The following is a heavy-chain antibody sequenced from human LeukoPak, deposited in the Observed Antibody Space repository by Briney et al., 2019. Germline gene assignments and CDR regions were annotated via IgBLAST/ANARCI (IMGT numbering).Heavy chain of an antibody. D-gene: IGHD3-10*01. V-gene: IGHV3-30*03. J-gene: IGHJ4*02. CDR2: ISYDGSNK. Sequence: GGSLRLSCAASGFTFSSYSMNWVRQAPGKGLEWVAVISYDGSNKYYADSVKGRFTISRDNSKNTLYLQMNSLRAEDTAVYYCAMYGSGSYGYFDYWGQGTLVTVSS. CDR1: GFTFSSYS. CDR3: AMYGSGSYGYFDY.